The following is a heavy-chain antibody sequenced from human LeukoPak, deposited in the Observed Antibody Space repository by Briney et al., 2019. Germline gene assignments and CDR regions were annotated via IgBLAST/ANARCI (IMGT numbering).Heavy chain of an antibody. J-gene: IGHJ6*02. D-gene: IGHD1-1*01. Sequence: GASVKVSFKASGYTFTVYYMHWVRQAPGQGLEWVGWINPNSGGTYYPQKFQGRVTMTRDTSISSAYMELSRLRYDDTAVYYCARGVSTGTTFYYYGMDVWGQGTTVTVSS. V-gene: IGHV1-2*02. CDR1: GYTFTVYY. CDR3: ARGVSTGTTFYYYGMDV. CDR2: INPNSGGT.